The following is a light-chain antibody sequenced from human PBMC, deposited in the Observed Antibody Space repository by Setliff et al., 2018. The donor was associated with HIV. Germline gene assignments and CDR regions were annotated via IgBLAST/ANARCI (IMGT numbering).Light chain of an antibody. CDR2: DVS. V-gene: IGLV2-14*03. CDR1: SSDVGGYNY. J-gene: IGLJ3*02. Sequence: ALAQPASVSGSPGQSITISCTGTSSDVGGYNYVSWYQQHPGKAPKLMIYDVSNRPSGVSNRFSGSKSGNTASLTISGLQAEDEADYYCSSYTSSSTVFGGGTK. CDR3: SSYTSSSTV.